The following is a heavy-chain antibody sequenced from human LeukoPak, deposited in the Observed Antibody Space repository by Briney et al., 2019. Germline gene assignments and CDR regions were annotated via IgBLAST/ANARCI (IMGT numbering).Heavy chain of an antibody. Sequence: GGSLRLSCAASGFTFSSYGMSWVRQAPGKGLAWGSGISGSGGSAHYADSVKGRFTISRDNSKNTLYLQMNSLRAEDTAVYYCAKDGESYDFWSGYLFDYWGQGTLVTVSS. V-gene: IGHV3-23*01. D-gene: IGHD3-3*01. J-gene: IGHJ4*02. CDR1: GFTFSSYG. CDR2: ISGSGGSA. CDR3: AKDGESYDFWSGYLFDY.